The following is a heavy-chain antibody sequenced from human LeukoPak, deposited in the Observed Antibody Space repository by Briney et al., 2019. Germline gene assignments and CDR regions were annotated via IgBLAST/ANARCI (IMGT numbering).Heavy chain of an antibody. CDR1: GFTFSTYA. Sequence: HPGGSLRLSCAASGFTFSTYAMTWVRQAPGKGLEWASTILGTGAAAYYADSVKGRFTISRDNSKNTLYLQMNSLRAEDTAVYYCAKDFTGGVVMEYFDYWGQGTLVTVSS. J-gene: IGHJ4*02. V-gene: IGHV3-23*01. D-gene: IGHD3-22*01. CDR3: AKDFTGGVVMEYFDY. CDR2: ILGTGAAA.